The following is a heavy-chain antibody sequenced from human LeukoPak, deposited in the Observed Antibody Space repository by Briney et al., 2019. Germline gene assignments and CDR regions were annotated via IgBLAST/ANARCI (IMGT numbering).Heavy chain of an antibody. J-gene: IGHJ5*02. CDR3: ARDFWASAAGTGPYNWFDP. Sequence: GGSLRLSCAASGFTFSSYSMNWVRQAPGKGLEWVSSISSSSSYIYYADSVKGRFTISRDNAKNSLYLQMNSLRAEDTAVYYCARDFWASAAGTGPYNWFDPWGQGTLVTVSS. V-gene: IGHV3-21*01. CDR1: GFTFSSYS. D-gene: IGHD6-13*01. CDR2: ISSSSSYI.